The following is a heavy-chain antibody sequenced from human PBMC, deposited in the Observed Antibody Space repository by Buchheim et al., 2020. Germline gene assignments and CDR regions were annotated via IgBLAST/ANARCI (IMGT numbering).Heavy chain of an antibody. CDR3: ARVDCSGGSCYTGSFWSNWFDP. CDR2: INHSGST. CDR1: GGSFSGYY. J-gene: IGHJ5*02. Sequence: QVQLQQWGAGLLKPSETLSLTCAVYGGSFSGYYWSWIRQPPGKGLEWIGEINHSGSTNYNTSLKSRVTISVDTSKNQFSLKLSSVTAADTAVYYCARVDCSGGSCYTGSFWSNWFDPWGQGTL. D-gene: IGHD2-15*01. V-gene: IGHV4-34*01.